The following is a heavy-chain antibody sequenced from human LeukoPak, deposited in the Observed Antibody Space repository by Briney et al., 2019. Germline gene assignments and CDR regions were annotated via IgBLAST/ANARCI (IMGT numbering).Heavy chain of an antibody. Sequence: SETLSLTFTVSGGSISSYYWSWIRQPPGKGLEWIGYIYYSGSTNYNPSLKSRVTISVDTSKNQFSLKLSSVTAADTAVYYCARTYDILTGYHDAFDIWGQGTMVTVSS. CDR3: ARTYDILTGYHDAFDI. CDR2: IYYSGST. J-gene: IGHJ3*02. D-gene: IGHD3-9*01. V-gene: IGHV4-59*01. CDR1: GGSISSYY.